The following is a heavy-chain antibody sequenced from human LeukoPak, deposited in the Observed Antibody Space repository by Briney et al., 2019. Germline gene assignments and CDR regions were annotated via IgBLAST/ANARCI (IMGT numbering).Heavy chain of an antibody. CDR1: GFRFSDYW. D-gene: IGHD3-22*01. J-gene: IGHJ6*04. CDR2: LKFDGIEN. V-gene: IGHV3-7*01. Sequence: GGSLRLSCVGSGFRFSDYWMTWVRQAPGKGLEWVATLKFDGIENYHVGSVKGRFTISRDNAKNSLYLQMNSLRAEDSAVYYCARVSGYDRAYYNFGMDVWGKGTTVTVSS. CDR3: ARVSGYDRAYYNFGMDV.